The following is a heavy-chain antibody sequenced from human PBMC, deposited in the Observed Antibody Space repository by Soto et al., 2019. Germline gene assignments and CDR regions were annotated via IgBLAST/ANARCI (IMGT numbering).Heavy chain of an antibody. J-gene: IGHJ4*02. V-gene: IGHV3-43*01. CDR3: AKDIGYSSGWPLDY. CDR1: GFTFDDYT. D-gene: IGHD6-19*01. Sequence: PGGSLRLSCAASGFTFDDYTMHWVRQAPGKGLEWVSLISWDGGSTYYADSVEGRFTISRDNSKNSLYLQMNSLRTEDTALYYCAKDIGYSSGWPLDYWGQGTLVTVSS. CDR2: ISWDGGST.